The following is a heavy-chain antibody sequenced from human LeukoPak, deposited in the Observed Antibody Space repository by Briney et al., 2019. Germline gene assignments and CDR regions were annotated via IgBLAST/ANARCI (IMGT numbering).Heavy chain of an antibody. CDR2: INWNGGST. J-gene: IGHJ4*02. V-gene: IGHV3-20*04. CDR1: GFIFDDYG. Sequence: GGSLRLSCAASGFIFDDYGMSWVRHAPGKGLEWVSGINWNGGSTGYADSVKGRFTISRDNAKNSLYLQMNSLRAEDTALYYCARDVYSGYAVDYWGQGTLVTVSS. D-gene: IGHD5-12*01. CDR3: ARDVYSGYAVDY.